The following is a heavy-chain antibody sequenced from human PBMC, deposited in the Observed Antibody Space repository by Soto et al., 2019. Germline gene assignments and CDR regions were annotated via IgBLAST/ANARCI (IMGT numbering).Heavy chain of an antibody. CDR3: AKDRHNYFDY. CDR2: ISYDGSNK. Sequence: GGSLRLSCAASGFTFSSYGMHWVRQAPGKGLEWVAVISYDGSNKYYADSVKGRFTISRDNSKNTLYLQMNSLRAEDTAVYYCAKDRHNYFDYWGQGTLVTVSS. J-gene: IGHJ4*02. V-gene: IGHV3-30*18. CDR1: GFTFSSYG.